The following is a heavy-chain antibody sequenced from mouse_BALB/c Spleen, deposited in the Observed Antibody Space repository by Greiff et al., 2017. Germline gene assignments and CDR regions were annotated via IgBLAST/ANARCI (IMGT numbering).Heavy chain of an antibody. V-gene: IGHV2-9*02. J-gene: IGHJ2*01. Sequence: QVQLKESGPGLVAPSQSLSITCTASGFSLTSYGVHWVRQPPGKGLEWLGVIWAGGSTNYNSALMSRLSISKDDTKSQVFLKMISLQTDDTAMYYCARDGSYCFDYWGQGTTLTVSA. CDR3: ARDGSYCFDY. CDR1: GFSLTSYG. CDR2: IWAGGST.